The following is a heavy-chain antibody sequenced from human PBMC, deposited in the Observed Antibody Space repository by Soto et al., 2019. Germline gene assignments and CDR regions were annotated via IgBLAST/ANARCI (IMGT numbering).Heavy chain of an antibody. CDR2: IRSKANNYAT. V-gene: IGHV3-73*01. Sequence: EVQLVESGGGLVQPGESLKLSCAVSGFTFSGSAMHWVRQASGKGLEWVGRIRSKANNYATAYAASVKGRFTISRDDSKDTASLQMNSVQSEDTAVYYCTRCYCDSVRDYWGPGTLVTVSS. D-gene: IGHD4-17*01. CDR3: TRCYCDSVRDY. CDR1: GFTFSGSA. J-gene: IGHJ4*02.